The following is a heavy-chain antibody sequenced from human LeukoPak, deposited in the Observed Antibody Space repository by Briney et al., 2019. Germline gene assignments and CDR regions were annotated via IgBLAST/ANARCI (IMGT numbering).Heavy chain of an antibody. CDR1: GFTFSSYG. V-gene: IGHV3-30*02. CDR2: IRYDGSNK. Sequence: GGSLRLSCAASGFTFSSYGMHWVRQAPGKGLEWVALIRYDGSNKYYADSVKGRFTISRDNSKNTLYLQMNSLRAEDTAVYYCAKDRYGGSDYWGQGTLVTVSS. J-gene: IGHJ4*02. CDR3: AKDRYGGSDY. D-gene: IGHD4-23*01.